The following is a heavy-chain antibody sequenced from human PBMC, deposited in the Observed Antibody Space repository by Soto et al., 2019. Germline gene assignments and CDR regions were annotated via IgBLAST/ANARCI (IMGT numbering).Heavy chain of an antibody. J-gene: IGHJ4*02. Sequence: ESGGGVVQPGRSLRLSCAASGFTFSSYAMHWVRQAPGKGLEWVAVISYDGSNKYYADSVKGRFTISRDNSKNTLYLQMNSLRAEDTAVYYCARDLVAVAGTGLDYWGQGTLVTVSS. CDR3: ARDLVAVAGTGLDY. CDR2: ISYDGSNK. V-gene: IGHV3-30-3*01. CDR1: GFTFSSYA. D-gene: IGHD6-19*01.